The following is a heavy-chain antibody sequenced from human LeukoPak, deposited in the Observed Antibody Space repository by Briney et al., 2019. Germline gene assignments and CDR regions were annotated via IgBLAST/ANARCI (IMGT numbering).Heavy chain of an antibody. V-gene: IGHV4-59*01. CDR1: GGSISSYY. J-gene: IGHJ4*02. Sequence: PSETLSLTCTVPGGSISSYYWSSIRQPPGKGLEWIGYIYYSGSTNYNTSLKSRVTISVDTSKNQFSLKLSSLTAADTAVYYCTSPKYGSGSYYWEYYFDYWGQGTLVTVSS. CDR3: TSPKYGSGSYYWEYYFDY. D-gene: IGHD3-10*01. CDR2: IYYSGST.